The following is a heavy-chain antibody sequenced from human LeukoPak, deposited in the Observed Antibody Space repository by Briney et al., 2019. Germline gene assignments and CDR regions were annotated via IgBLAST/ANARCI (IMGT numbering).Heavy chain of an antibody. CDR1: GGSISSYY. V-gene: IGHV4-59*01. J-gene: IGHJ4*02. CDR3: VASYYYDSSGYHFSY. Sequence: SETLSLTCTVSGGSISSYYWSWIRQPPGKGLEWIGYIYYSGSTNYNPSLKSRVTISVDTSKNQFSLKLSSVTAADTAVYYCVASYYYDSSGYHFSYWGQGTLVTVSS. CDR2: IYYSGST. D-gene: IGHD3-22*01.